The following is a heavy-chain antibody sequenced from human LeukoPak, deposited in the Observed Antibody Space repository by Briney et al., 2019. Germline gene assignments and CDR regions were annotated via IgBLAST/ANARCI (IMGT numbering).Heavy chain of an antibody. Sequence: ASVKVSCKASGYTFTGYYMHWVRQAPGQGLEWMGWINPNSGGTNYAQKFQGWVTMTRDTSISTAYMELSRLRSDDTAVYYCARERSLHCSGGSCYSDYYYGMDVWGQGTTVTVSS. CDR2: INPNSGGT. CDR3: ARERSLHCSGGSCYSDYYYGMDV. V-gene: IGHV1-2*04. D-gene: IGHD2-15*01. J-gene: IGHJ6*02. CDR1: GYTFTGYY.